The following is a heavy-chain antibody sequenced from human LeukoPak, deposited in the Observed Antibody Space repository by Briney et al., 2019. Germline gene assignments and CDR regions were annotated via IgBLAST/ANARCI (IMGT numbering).Heavy chain of an antibody. J-gene: IGHJ4*02. D-gene: IGHD6-13*01. CDR3: AKDKAGTIVWYGRWAIGLFDY. CDR2: ISADGGST. CDR1: VFNFDAYA. Sequence: GGSLRLSCAASVFNFDAYAMHWVRHAPGKGLQWISLISADGGSTYYADSVKGRFTISRDNSKNSLYMQMNSLTTEDTAFYYCAKDKAGTIVWYGRWAIGLFDYWGQGTLLTVSS. V-gene: IGHV3-43*02.